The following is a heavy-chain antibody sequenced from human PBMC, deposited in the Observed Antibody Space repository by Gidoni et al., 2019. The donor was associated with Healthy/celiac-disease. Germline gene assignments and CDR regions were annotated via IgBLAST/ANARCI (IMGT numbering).Heavy chain of an antibody. D-gene: IGHD6-19*01. CDR2: ISAYNGNT. Sequence: QVQLVQSGAEVKKPGASVKVSCKASGYTFTSYGISCVRQAPGQGLEWMGWISAYNGNTNYAQKLQGRVTMTTDTSTSTAYMELRSLRSDDTAVYYCARDTTGYSSGWLRTLVGYFDYWGQGTLVTVSS. V-gene: IGHV1-18*01. CDR1: GYTFTSYG. J-gene: IGHJ4*02. CDR3: ARDTTGYSSGWLRTLVGYFDY.